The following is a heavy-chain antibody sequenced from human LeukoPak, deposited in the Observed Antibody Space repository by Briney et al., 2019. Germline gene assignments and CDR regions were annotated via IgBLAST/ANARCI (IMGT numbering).Heavy chain of an antibody. CDR3: AKDEVDCSGGSCYPPDAFDI. Sequence: GGSLRLSCAASGFTFSSYAMSWVRQAPGKGLEWVSAISGSGGSTYYADSVKGRFTISRDNSKNTLYLQMNSLRAEDTAVYYCAKDEVDCSGGSCYPPDAFDIWGQGTMVTVSS. CDR1: GFTFSSYA. CDR2: ISGSGGST. J-gene: IGHJ3*02. V-gene: IGHV3-23*01. D-gene: IGHD2-15*01.